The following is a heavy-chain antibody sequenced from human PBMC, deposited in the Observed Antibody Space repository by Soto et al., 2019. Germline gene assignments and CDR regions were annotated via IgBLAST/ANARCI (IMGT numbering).Heavy chain of an antibody. CDR1: GGSISSGGYY. D-gene: IGHD2-21*02. V-gene: IGHV4-31*03. CDR3: ASFLRVVTGANAFDI. Sequence: LALTRTVSGGSISSGGYYWSWIRQHPGKGLEWIGYIYYSGSTYYNPSLKSRVTISVDTSKNQFSLKLSSVTAADTAVYYCASFLRVVTGANAFDIWGQGTMVTVSS. CDR2: IYYSGST. J-gene: IGHJ3*02.